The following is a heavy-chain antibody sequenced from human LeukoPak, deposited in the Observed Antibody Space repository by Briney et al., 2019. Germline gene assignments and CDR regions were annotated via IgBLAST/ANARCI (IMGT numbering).Heavy chain of an antibody. CDR3: ASYSSSWNGDAFDI. CDR2: IYYSGST. Sequence: PSETLSLTCTVSGGSISSSSYYWGWIRQPPGKGLEWIGSIYYSGSTYYNPSLKSRVTISVDTSKNQFSLKLSSVTAADTAVYYCASYSSSWNGDAFDIWGQGTMVTVSS. J-gene: IGHJ3*02. D-gene: IGHD6-13*01. V-gene: IGHV4-39*07. CDR1: GGSISSSSYY.